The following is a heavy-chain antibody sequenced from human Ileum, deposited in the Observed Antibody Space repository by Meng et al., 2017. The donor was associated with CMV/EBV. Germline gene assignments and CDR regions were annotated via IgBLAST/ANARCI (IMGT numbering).Heavy chain of an antibody. V-gene: IGHV4-39*01. D-gene: IGHD6-19*01. Sequence: SINTHNSYWGWIRQPPGTRLEWIGSVYTSGSTSYSPSLQSRVTISVDLSKNQFSLNLSSVTAADTAVYYCARRTYSSSEFSGTSFDYWGQGTLVTVSS. CDR1: SINTHNSY. J-gene: IGHJ4*02. CDR2: VYTSGST. CDR3: ARRTYSSSEFSGTSFDY.